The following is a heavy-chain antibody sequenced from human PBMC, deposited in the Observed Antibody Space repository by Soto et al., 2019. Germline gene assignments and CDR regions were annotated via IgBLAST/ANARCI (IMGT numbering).Heavy chain of an antibody. D-gene: IGHD6-19*01. V-gene: IGHV3-23*01. J-gene: IGHJ4*02. Sequence: EVQLLESGGGLVHPGGSLRLSCAASEFTFSNYAMSWVRQAPGKGLEWVSGVSGDGGSTYYADSVKGRFTISRDNSEKTLYLQMNSLRAEDTAIYYCTKDEAYGIGCHTYWGQGTLVTVSS. CDR3: TKDEAYGIGCHTY. CDR1: EFTFSNYA. CDR2: VSGDGGST.